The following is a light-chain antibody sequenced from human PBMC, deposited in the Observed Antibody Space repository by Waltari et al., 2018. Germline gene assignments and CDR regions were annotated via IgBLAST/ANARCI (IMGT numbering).Light chain of an antibody. CDR2: DVT. CDR3: CSFAAGDAYV. CDR1: SSDVGGYNY. Sequence: QSALTQPRSVSGSPGQSVAISCTGTSSDVGGYNYVSWYQQHPGQAPNLLIYDVTERPAGVPDRFSGSKSGNTASLTVSGLQAEDEADYYCCSFAAGDAYVFGTGTKVSVL. J-gene: IGLJ1*01. V-gene: IGLV2-11*01.